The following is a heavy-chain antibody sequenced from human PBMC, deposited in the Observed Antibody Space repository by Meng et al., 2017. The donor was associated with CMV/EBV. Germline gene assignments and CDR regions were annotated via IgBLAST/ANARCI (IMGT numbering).Heavy chain of an antibody. D-gene: IGHD3-9*01. V-gene: IGHV3-15*01. CDR2: IKSKTDGGTT. CDR1: GFTFSNAW. CDR3: TTLLAPHHDILTGPYYSYDMDV. Sequence: GESLKISCAASGFTFSNAWMSWVRQAPGKGLEWVGRIKSKTDGGTTDYTAPVKGRFTISRDDSKNTLYLQMNNLKTEDTAVYYCTTLLAPHHDILTGPYYSYDMDVWGQGTTVTVSS. J-gene: IGHJ6*02.